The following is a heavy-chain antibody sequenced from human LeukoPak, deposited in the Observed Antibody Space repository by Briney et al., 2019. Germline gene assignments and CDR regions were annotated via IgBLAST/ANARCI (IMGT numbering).Heavy chain of an antibody. CDR3: ARDKGGQWLAFDY. V-gene: IGHV1-2*04. CDR1: GYTFTGYY. D-gene: IGHD6-19*01. J-gene: IGHJ4*02. CDR2: INPNSGGT. Sequence: ASVKVSCKASGYTFTGYYMHWVRQPPGQGLEWMGWINPNSGGTNYAQKFQGWVTMTRDTSISTAYMELSRLRSDDTAVYYCARDKGGQWLAFDYWGQGTLVTVSS.